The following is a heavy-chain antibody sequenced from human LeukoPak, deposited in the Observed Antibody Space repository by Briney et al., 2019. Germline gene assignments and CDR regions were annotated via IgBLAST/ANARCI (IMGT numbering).Heavy chain of an antibody. CDR3: ARGGTIGYSGYDPRHAFDI. Sequence: GGSLRLSWAASGXTFSGYALHWVRQAPGKGLEFVSAISSNGGSTYYANSVKGRFTISRDNSKNTLYLQMGSLRAEDMAVYYCARGGTIGYSGYDPRHAFDIWGQGTMVTVSS. V-gene: IGHV3-64*01. CDR1: GXTFSGYA. J-gene: IGHJ3*02. CDR2: ISSNGGST. D-gene: IGHD5-12*01.